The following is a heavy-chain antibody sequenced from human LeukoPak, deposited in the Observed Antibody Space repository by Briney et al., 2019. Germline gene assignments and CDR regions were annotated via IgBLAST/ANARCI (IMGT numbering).Heavy chain of an antibody. V-gene: IGHV4-30-4*01. CDR3: ARRTGPYCGGDCYNAFDI. J-gene: IGHJ3*02. CDR2: IYYSGST. Sequence: PSETLSLTCTVSGGSISSGDYYGSWIPQPPGKGLEWIGYIYYSGSTYYNPSLKSRVTISVDTSKNHFSLKLSSVTAADTAVYYCARRTGPYCGGDCYNAFDIWGQGTMVTVSS. CDR1: GGSISSGDYY. D-gene: IGHD2-21*02.